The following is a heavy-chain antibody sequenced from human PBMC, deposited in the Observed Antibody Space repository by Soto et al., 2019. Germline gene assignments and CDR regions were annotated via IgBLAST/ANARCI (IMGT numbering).Heavy chain of an antibody. CDR1: GFTFSSYW. V-gene: IGHV3-74*01. CDR3: ARKRVTTVATFGFDI. J-gene: IGHJ3*02. Sequence: EVQLVESGGGLVQPGGSLRLSCAASGFTFSSYWMHWVRQAPGKGLVWVSRIRSDGTSTTYADSVKGRFTISRDNAKNTLYLQMNSLRAEDTAVYYCARKRVTTVATFGFDIWGQGTMVTVSS. CDR2: IRSDGTST. D-gene: IGHD4-17*01.